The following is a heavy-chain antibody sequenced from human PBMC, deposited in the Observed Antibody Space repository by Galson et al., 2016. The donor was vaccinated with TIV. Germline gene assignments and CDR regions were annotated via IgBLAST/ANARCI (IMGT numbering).Heavy chain of an antibody. CDR2: ISAHNGAT. D-gene: IGHD3-9*01. J-gene: IGHJ6*02. CDR1: YG. CDR3: ARDHPPNEGAVAGYYPFNYYALDL. V-gene: IGHV1-18*01. Sequence: YGISWVRQAPGQGLEWLGWISAHNGATRFAQDVQGRVTLTTDTSTSTAYLELRSLTFDDTAIYYCARDHPPNEGAVAGYYPFNYYALDLWGQGTTVTVSS.